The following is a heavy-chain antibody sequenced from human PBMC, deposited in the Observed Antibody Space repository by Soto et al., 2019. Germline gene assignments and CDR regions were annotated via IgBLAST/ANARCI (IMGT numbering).Heavy chain of an antibody. Sequence: QVQLQQWGAGLLKPSETLSLTCAVYGGSFSGYYWSWIRQPPGKGLEWIGEINHSGSTNYNPSLKSRVTISVDTSKNQFSLKLSSVTAADTAVYYCARRHTIFGVVITEGNWFDPWGQGTLVTVSS. CDR3: ARRHTIFGVVITEGNWFDP. D-gene: IGHD3-3*01. CDR1: GGSFSGYY. J-gene: IGHJ5*02. V-gene: IGHV4-34*01. CDR2: INHSGST.